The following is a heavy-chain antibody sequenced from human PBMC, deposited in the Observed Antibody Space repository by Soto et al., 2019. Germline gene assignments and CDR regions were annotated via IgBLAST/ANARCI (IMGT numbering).Heavy chain of an antibody. CDR2: IQPDGSEA. J-gene: IGHJ4*02. CDR1: GLTFSGHW. Sequence: GGSLRLSCAASGLTFSGHWMTWVRQTPGEGLQWVAAIQPDGSEAFDVDSVKGRFTISSDNARTSLFLQMDSLRAEDTAVYYCTSRPSGMTYHAVFDFWGQGTLVTVSS. V-gene: IGHV3-7*03. CDR3: TSRPSGMTYHAVFDF. D-gene: IGHD2-21*02.